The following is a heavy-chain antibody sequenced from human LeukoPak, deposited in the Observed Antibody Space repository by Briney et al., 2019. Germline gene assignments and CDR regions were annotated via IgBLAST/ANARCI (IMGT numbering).Heavy chain of an antibody. CDR2: IYHSGST. CDR1: GGSISSGGYP. J-gene: IGHJ5*02. D-gene: IGHD4-17*01. V-gene: IGHV4-30-2*01. CDR3: ARDHLYGDSSWFDP. Sequence: SQTLSLTCAVSGGSISSGGYPWSWIRQPPGKGLEWIGYIYHSGSTYYNPSLKSRVTISVDRSKNQFSLKLSSVTAADTAVYYCARDHLYGDSSWFDPWGQGTLVTVSS.